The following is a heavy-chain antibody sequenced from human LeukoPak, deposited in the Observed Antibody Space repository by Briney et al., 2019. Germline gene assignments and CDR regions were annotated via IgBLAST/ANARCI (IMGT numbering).Heavy chain of an antibody. V-gene: IGHV1-8*01. CDR2: MNPNSGNT. Sequence: GASVKVSCKASGYTFTSYDINWVRQATGQGLEWMGWMNPNSGNTGYAQKFQGRVTMTEDTSTDTAYMELSSLRSEDTAVYYCARILSSGWYFDYYYYMDVWGKGTTITVSS. CDR1: GYTFTSYD. J-gene: IGHJ6*03. D-gene: IGHD6-19*01. CDR3: ARILSSGWYFDYYYYMDV.